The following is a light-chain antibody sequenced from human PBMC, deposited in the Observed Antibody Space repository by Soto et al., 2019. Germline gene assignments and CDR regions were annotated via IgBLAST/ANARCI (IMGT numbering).Light chain of an antibody. CDR2: EVS. CDR1: SSDVGSYNL. V-gene: IGLV2-23*02. J-gene: IGLJ2*01. Sequence: QSALTQPASVSGSTGQSITISCTGTSSDVGSYNLVSWYQQHPGKAPKLMIYEVSKRPSGVSNRFSGSKSGNTASLTISGLQAEDEADYYCGSDAGSSTPHVVFGGGTKLTVL. CDR3: GSDAGSSTPHVV.